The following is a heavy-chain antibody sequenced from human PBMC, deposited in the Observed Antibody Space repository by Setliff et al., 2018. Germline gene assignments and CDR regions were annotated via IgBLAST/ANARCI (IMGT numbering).Heavy chain of an antibody. Sequence: SETLSLTCAVYGGSFSGYYWSWIRQPPGKGLEWIGEINHSGSTNYNPSLKSRVTISVDTSKNQFSRKLSSLTAADTAVYYCARGGSGWYVDAFDIWGQGTMVIVSS. J-gene: IGHJ3*02. CDR2: INHSGST. CDR1: GGSFSGYY. D-gene: IGHD6-19*01. V-gene: IGHV4-34*01. CDR3: ARGGSGWYVDAFDI.